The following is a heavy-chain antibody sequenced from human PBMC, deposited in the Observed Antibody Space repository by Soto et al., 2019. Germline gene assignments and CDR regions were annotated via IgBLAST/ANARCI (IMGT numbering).Heavy chain of an antibody. J-gene: IGHJ5*02. CDR1: GGSVSSYE. V-gene: IGHV4-4*07. CDR2: IYTSGST. Sequence: XTLSLPCTVSGGSVSSYEWGWIRQAAGKGLEWSGRIYTSGSTNYNPYPKSRLTMSVDTSKNQFSLKLSSLTAADTAVYYCARQRLVASWFDPWGQGTLGTVS. CDR3: ARQRLVASWFDP. D-gene: IGHD6-6*01.